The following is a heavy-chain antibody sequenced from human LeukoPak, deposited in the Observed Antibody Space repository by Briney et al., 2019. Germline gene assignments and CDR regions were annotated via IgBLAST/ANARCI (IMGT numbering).Heavy chain of an antibody. CDR3: GRGGSLGTYIVGTTAGDYYMDV. V-gene: IGHV1-18*01. J-gene: IGHJ6*03. CDR2: ISAYNGNT. D-gene: IGHD1-26*01. CDR1: GYTFTRYG. Sequence: ASVKVSCKASGYTFTRYGIAWVRQAPGQGLEWMGWISAYNGNTNYAQKVQGRVTMTTDTSTSTAYMELRTLRSDDTAVYYCGRGGSLGTYIVGTTAGDYYMDVWGKGTTVTVSS.